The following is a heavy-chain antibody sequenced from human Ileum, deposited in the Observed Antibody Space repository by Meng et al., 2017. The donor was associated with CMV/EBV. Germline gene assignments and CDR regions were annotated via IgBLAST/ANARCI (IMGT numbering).Heavy chain of an antibody. CDR3: ATRAPKSESYLYFDY. CDR2: IKPDGSEK. Sequence: GESLKISCAASGFTFTDYWMSWVRQAPGKGLEWVANIKPDGSEKYYVDSVKGRFTISRDNAKNSLYLQINSLRAEDTAVYYCATRAPKSESYLYFDYWGQGTLVTVSS. CDR1: GFTFTDYW. J-gene: IGHJ4*02. V-gene: IGHV3-7*01. D-gene: IGHD1-26*01.